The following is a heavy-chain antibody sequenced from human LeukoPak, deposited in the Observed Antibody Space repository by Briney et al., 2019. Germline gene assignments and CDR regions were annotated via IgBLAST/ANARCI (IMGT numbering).Heavy chain of an antibody. CDR2: ISDDGSNR. J-gene: IGHJ4*02. Sequence: GGSLRLSCTASGFTLTTFGMHWVRQAPGKGLEWVAVISDDGSNRYYADSVKGRFTISRDNSKNTLYLQMHSLRADDTAVYYCAKDAYGDYYFDYWGQGTLVTVSS. CDR3: AKDAYGDYYFDY. D-gene: IGHD4-17*01. CDR1: GFTLTTFG. V-gene: IGHV3-30*18.